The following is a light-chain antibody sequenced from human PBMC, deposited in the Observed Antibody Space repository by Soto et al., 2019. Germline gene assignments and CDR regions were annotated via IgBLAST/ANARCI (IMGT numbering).Light chain of an antibody. Sequence: QSVLTQPASVSGSPGQSITISCTGTSSDVDNYNYVSWYQHHPGKAPKLMIYEVSNRPSGVSNRFSGSKSGNTASLTISGLQAEDEAEYYCSSYTSRDTRVFGGGTKLTVL. CDR3: SSYTSRDTRV. V-gene: IGLV2-14*01. CDR1: SSDVDNYNY. CDR2: EVS. J-gene: IGLJ2*01.